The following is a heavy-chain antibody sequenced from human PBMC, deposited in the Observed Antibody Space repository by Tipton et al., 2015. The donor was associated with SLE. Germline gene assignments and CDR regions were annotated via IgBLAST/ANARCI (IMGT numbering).Heavy chain of an antibody. CDR1: GGSFSGYY. CDR3: ASRPSSSWYPDY. V-gene: IGHV4-34*01. CDR2: INHSGST. Sequence: AGLVKPSETLSLTCAVYGGSFSGYYWSWIRQPPGKGLEWIGEINHSGSTNYNPSLKSRVTISVDTSKNQFSLKLSSVTAADTAVYYCASRPSSSWYPDYWGQGTLVTVSS. J-gene: IGHJ4*02. D-gene: IGHD6-13*01.